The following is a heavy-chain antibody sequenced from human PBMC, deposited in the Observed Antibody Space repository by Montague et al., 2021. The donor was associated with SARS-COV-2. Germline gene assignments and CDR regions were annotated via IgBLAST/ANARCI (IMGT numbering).Heavy chain of an antibody. CDR2: VSDSGS. CDR1: GGFNSRYY. V-gene: IGHV4-59*08. CDR3: ARHRKDYDILTGYSTSFYYDMDV. J-gene: IGHJ6*02. D-gene: IGHD3-9*01. Sequence: SETLSLTCTVSGGFNSRYYWSWIRQPPGKGLEWIGYVSDSGSDYNPSLXXGFSISVDTSKKLLSLSLSSVTAADTAIYYCARHRKDYDILTGYSTSFYYDMDVWGQGTTVTVSS.